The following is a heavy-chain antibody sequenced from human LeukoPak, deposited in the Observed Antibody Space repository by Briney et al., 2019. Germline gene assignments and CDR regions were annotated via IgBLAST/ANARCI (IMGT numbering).Heavy chain of an antibody. D-gene: IGHD3-22*01. CDR3: SRDPGSGYYYDY. CDR2: TNSNFGRT. V-gene: IGHV1-2*06. Sequence: ASXKVSCKASGYTFTGYYRHWVRQAHGEGVESIVLTNSNFGRTNYAHNFPRSVTITTDTSISTPYMELSRLRSDDTAVYYCSRDPGSGYYYDYWGQGTLVTVSS. CDR1: GYTFTGYY. J-gene: IGHJ4*02.